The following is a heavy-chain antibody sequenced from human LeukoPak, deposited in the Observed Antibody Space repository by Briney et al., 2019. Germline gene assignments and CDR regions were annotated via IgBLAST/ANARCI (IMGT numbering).Heavy chain of an antibody. Sequence: PGGSLRLSCATSGFTFSSYGMHWVRQAPGKGLEWVAFIRYDGSNKYYADSVKGRFTISRDNSKNTLYLQMNSLRAEDTAVYYCAKAASYYYGSGCADYWGQGTLVTVSS. D-gene: IGHD3-10*01. V-gene: IGHV3-30*02. J-gene: IGHJ4*02. CDR2: IRYDGSNK. CDR3: AKAASYYYGSGCADY. CDR1: GFTFSSYG.